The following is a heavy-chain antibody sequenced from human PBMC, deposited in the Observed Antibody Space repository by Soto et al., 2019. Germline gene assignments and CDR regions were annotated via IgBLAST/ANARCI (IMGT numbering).Heavy chain of an antibody. CDR2: IYHSGYT. CDR1: GGSISSGGYS. Sequence: SETLSLTCTVSGGSISSGGYSWNWIRQAPGKGLEWIGYIYHSGYTLYNPSLKGRVTISVDTSKNQFSLKLSSVTAADTAVYYCARHAPYCSSTSHCAYGMDVWGQGTTVTVSS. V-gene: IGHV4-30-2*01. CDR3: ARHAPYCSSTSHCAYGMDV. J-gene: IGHJ6*02. D-gene: IGHD2-2*01.